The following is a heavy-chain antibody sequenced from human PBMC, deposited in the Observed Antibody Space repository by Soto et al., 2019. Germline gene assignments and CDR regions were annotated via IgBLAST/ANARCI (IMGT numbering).Heavy chain of an antibody. CDR3: ARHGALISPFQH. Sequence: SETLSLTCTVSRGSISSSSYYWGWIRQPPGKGLEWIGSIYYSGSTYYNPSLKSRVTISVDTSKNQFSLTLSSVTAADTAVYYCARHGALISPFQHWGQGTLVTVSS. D-gene: IGHD3-16*01. CDR2: IYYSGST. CDR1: RGSISSSSYY. V-gene: IGHV4-39*01. J-gene: IGHJ1*01.